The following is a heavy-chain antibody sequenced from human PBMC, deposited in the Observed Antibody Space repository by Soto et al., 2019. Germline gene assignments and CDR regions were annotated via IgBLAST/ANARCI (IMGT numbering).Heavy chain of an antibody. CDR2: IWHDGSNG. CDR1: GFRFSGYG. Sequence: PGGSLRLSCAASGFRFSGYGMHWVRQAPGKGLEWVAAIWHDGSNGYYADSVKGRFTISRDNSKNTLYLQMNNLRAEDTAVYYCARPSNYLEWFMGVWGQGTTVTVSS. D-gene: IGHD3-3*01. J-gene: IGHJ6*02. CDR3: ARPSNYLEWFMGV. V-gene: IGHV3-33*08.